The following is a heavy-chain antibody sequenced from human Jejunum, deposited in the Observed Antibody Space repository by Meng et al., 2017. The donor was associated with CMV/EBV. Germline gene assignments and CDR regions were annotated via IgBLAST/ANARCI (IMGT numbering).Heavy chain of an antibody. V-gene: IGHV4-38-2*01. D-gene: IGHD4-17*01. CDR2: IYHNGNS. Sequence: QGRLRGGGPGLGKAWEALPLTCALPRDSISSGRHFWGWIPQAPGKGLEWIASIYHNGNSHSNPSLKSRLTISVDTSKNQFSLSLISVTAADTGVYYCARHGDLPDFDYWGQGALVTVSS. J-gene: IGHJ4*02. CDR3: ARHGDLPDFDY. CDR1: RDSISSGRHF.